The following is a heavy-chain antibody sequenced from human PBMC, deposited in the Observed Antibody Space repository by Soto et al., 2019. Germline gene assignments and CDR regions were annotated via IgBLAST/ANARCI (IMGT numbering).Heavy chain of an antibody. Sequence: PGESLKISCKGSGYNFFSNWIGWVRQMPGKGLEWMGSIYPGDSDTRYSPSFQGQVTISADKSISTAYLQWSSLKASDTAMYYCARVGPGVVVVAATRYYYYGMDVWGQGTTVTVSS. CDR1: GYNFFSNW. CDR3: ARVGPGVVVVAATRYYYYGMDV. CDR2: IYPGDSDT. D-gene: IGHD2-15*01. V-gene: IGHV5-51*01. J-gene: IGHJ6*02.